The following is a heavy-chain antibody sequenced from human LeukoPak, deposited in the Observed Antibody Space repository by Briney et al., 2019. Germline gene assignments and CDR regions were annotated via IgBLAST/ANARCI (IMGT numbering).Heavy chain of an antibody. J-gene: IGHJ5*02. V-gene: IGHV3-48*03. CDR1: GFALHTYG. CDR2: ITISGHTK. CDR3: ARGDPHADL. Sequence: GGSLRLSCAASGFALHTYGMNWVRQAPGKGLEWIADITISGHTKNYADSVKGRFTISRDSARTSLYLQMNSLRVEDTGVYFCARGDPHADLWGQGTLVTVSS.